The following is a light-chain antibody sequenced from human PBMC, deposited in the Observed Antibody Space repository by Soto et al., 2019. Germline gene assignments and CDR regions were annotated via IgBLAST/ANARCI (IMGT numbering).Light chain of an antibody. J-gene: IGLJ3*02. V-gene: IGLV1-47*01. CDR1: SSNIGSNY. CDR3: AAWDDSLRGRV. CDR2: RNN. Sequence: QSALTQPPSASGTPGQRVTISCSGSSSNIGSNYVYWYQQLPGTAPKLLIYRNNQRPSGVPDRFSGSKSGTSASLAISGLRSEDEADYYCAAWDDSLRGRVFGGGTKVTVL.